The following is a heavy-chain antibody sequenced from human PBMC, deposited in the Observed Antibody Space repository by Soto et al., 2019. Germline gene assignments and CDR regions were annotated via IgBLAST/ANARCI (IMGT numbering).Heavy chain of an antibody. CDR1: GFTVSSNY. Sequence: GGSLRLSCAASGFTVSSNYMSWVRQAPGKGLEWVSVIYSGGSTYYADSVKGRFTISRDNSKNTLYLQMNSLRAEDTAVYYCARDMGYCSGGSCYGPSGYYYYYMDVWGKGTTVTVSS. V-gene: IGHV3-66*01. J-gene: IGHJ6*03. D-gene: IGHD2-15*01. CDR3: ARDMGYCSGGSCYGPSGYYYYYMDV. CDR2: IYSGGST.